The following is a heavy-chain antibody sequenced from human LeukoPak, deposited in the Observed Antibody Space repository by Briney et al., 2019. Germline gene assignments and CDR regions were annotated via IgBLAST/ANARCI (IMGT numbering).Heavy chain of an antibody. Sequence: PGGSLRLSCAASGFTFSSYSMNWVCQAPGKGLEWVSSISSSSSYIYYADSVKGRFTISRDNAKNSLYLQMNSLRAEDTAVYYCARDSPRGYCSGGSCYAWFDPWGQGTLVTVSS. J-gene: IGHJ5*02. CDR2: ISSSSSYI. V-gene: IGHV3-21*01. CDR3: ARDSPRGYCSGGSCYAWFDP. D-gene: IGHD2-15*01. CDR1: GFTFSSYS.